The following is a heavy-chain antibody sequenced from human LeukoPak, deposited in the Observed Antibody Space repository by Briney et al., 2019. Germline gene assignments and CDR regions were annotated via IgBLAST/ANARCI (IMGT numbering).Heavy chain of an antibody. Sequence: SGTLSLTCAVSGDSISSSNWWNWVCQSPGKGLEWIGEINHSGSTNYNPSLKSRVTISVDTSKNQFSLKLSSVTAADTAVYYCARGRPYYDSSGYYYSYYYYGMDVWGQGTTVTVSS. V-gene: IGHV4-4*02. D-gene: IGHD3-22*01. CDR1: GDSISSSNW. CDR3: ARGRPYYDSSGYYYSYYYYGMDV. J-gene: IGHJ6*02. CDR2: INHSGST.